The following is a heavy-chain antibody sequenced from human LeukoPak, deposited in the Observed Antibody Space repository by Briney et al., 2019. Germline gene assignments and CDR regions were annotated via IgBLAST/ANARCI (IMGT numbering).Heavy chain of an antibody. CDR1: GYTFTSYG. V-gene: IGHV1-18*01. CDR2: ISAYNGNT. J-gene: IGHJ5*02. Sequence: ASVKASCKASGYTFTSYGISWVRQAPGQGLEWMGWISAYNGNTNYAQKLQGRVTMTTDTSTSTAYMELRSLRSDDTAVYYCARAPFFYYDSSGPPGWFDPWGQGTLVTVSS. CDR3: ARAPFFYYDSSGPPGWFDP. D-gene: IGHD3-22*01.